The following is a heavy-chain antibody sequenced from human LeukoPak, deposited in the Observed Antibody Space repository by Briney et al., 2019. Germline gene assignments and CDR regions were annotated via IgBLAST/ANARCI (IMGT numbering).Heavy chain of an antibody. CDR2: IYRSGST. V-gene: IGHV4-38-2*02. J-gene: IGHJ4*02. Sequence: PSETLSLTCTVSGYSISSGYYWGWIRQPPGKGLEWIGSIYRSGSTYYNPSLKSRVTISVDMSKNQFSLKLSSVTAADTAVYYCARVGQQLVIDYWGQGTLVTVSS. CDR1: GYSISSGYY. D-gene: IGHD6-13*01. CDR3: ARVGQQLVIDY.